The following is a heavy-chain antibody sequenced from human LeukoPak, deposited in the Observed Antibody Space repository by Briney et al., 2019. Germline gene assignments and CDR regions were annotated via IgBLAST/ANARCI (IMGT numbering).Heavy chain of an antibody. V-gene: IGHV4-59*08. Sequence: SETLSLTCTTSGGSISSYYWSWIRQPPGRGLEWIAYMHNSGSTKYNPSLKSRVTISVDTSRNQFSLKLRSVTAADTASYYCARHVLTAGSIDWGQGTLVTVSS. CDR3: ARHVLTAGSID. CDR1: GGSISSYY. CDR2: MHNSGST. J-gene: IGHJ4*02. D-gene: IGHD3-9*01.